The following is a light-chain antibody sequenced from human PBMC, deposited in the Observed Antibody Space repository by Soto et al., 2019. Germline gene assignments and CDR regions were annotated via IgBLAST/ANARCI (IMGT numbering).Light chain of an antibody. V-gene: IGKV1-5*03. J-gene: IGKJ2*01. CDR3: QQYNIYSYT. CDR2: QAS. CDR1: QSIGSW. Sequence: DIQMTQSPSTLSASVGDRVTITCRASQSIGSWLAWYQQKPGNAPKLLIFQASRLESDVPSRFSGSGSGTDFTLTINSLQPDDCATYYCQQYNIYSYTFGQGTKLEIK.